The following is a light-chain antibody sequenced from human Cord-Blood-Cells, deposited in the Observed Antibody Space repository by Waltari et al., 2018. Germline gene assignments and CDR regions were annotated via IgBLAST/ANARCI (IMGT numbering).Light chain of an antibody. CDR3: MQALQTPT. CDR2: SGS. V-gene: IGKV2-28*01. Sequence: SVLTHSPLSLPVTPGEPASIPCRCSQSLLHSNGYNYLDWYLQKPGQSPQLLIYSGSNRASGVPDRVSGSGSGTDFTLRVSRVEAEDVGVYYCMQALQTPTFGQGTKVEIK. CDR1: QSLLHSNGYNY. J-gene: IGKJ1*01.